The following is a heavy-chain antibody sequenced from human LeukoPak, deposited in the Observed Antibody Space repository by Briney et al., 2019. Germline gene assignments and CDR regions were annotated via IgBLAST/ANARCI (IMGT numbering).Heavy chain of an antibody. CDR1: GFTFSSYS. CDR2: ISSSSSTI. Sequence: GGSQRLSCAASGFTFSSYSMNWVSQAPGKGLEWVSYISSSSSTIYYADSVKGRFTISRDNAKNSLYLQMNSLRDEDTAVYYCAREREDLYGWTGYWAPGSPVTVSS. V-gene: IGHV3-48*02. J-gene: IGHJ4*02. CDR3: AREREDLYGWTGY. D-gene: IGHD3-10*01.